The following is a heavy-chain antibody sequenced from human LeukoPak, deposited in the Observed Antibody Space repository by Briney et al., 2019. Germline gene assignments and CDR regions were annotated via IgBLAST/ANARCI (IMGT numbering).Heavy chain of an antibody. J-gene: IGHJ6*02. CDR2: INPNSGGT. V-gene: IGHV1-2*02. Sequence: GASVKVSCKASGYTFTGYYMHWVRQAPGQGLEWMGWINPNSGGTNYAQKFQGRVTMTRDTSISTAYMELSRLRYDDTAVYYCAGEYGSGAYGMDVWGQGTTVTVSS. CDR3: AGEYGSGAYGMDV. CDR1: GYTFTGYY. D-gene: IGHD3-10*01.